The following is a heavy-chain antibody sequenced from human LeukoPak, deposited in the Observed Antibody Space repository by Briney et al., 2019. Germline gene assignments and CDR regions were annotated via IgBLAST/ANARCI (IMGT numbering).Heavy chain of an antibody. CDR3: ARIFCSGGNCYHFDY. D-gene: IGHD2-15*01. V-gene: IGHV4-61*01. CDR2: IYYSGST. Sequence: SETLSLTCTVSGGSVSSGSYYWSWIRQPPGKGLEWIGYIYYSGSTNYNPSLKSRVTISVDTSKNQVSLKLSSVTAADTAVYYCARIFCSGGNCYHFDYWGQGTLVTVSS. J-gene: IGHJ4*02. CDR1: GGSVSSGSYY.